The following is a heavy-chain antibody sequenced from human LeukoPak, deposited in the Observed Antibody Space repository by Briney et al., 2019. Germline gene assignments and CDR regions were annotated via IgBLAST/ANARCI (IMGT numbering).Heavy chain of an antibody. CDR3: ATCTGGSTSCYELNYFDY. D-gene: IGHD2-2*01. J-gene: IGHJ4*02. CDR2: IYRSGST. V-gene: IGHV4-4*02. CDR1: GGSISSGNW. Sequence: SGTLSLTCAVSGGSISSGNWWSWVRQPPGKGLEWIGEIYRSGSTNYNPSLKSRVIISVDNSKKEFSLRLNSVTAADTAVYYCATCTGGSTSCYELNYFDYWGQGTLVTVSS.